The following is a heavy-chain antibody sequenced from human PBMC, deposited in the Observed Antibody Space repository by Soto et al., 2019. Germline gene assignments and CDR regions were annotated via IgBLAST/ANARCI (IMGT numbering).Heavy chain of an antibody. CDR1: GCPGGASD. CDR2: ISPGSRYP. J-gene: IGHJ5*02. V-gene: IGHV3-11*06. D-gene: IGHD2-15*01. Sequence: VGSLLLSCAVSGCPGGASDGNWLRPDPGKGLEWLSYISPGSRYPAYSDSVKGRFTISRDNAKRSLYLQMMSLTAEDTAIYYCVRGGGGGLFDPWGQGTMVT. CDR3: VRGGGGGLFDP.